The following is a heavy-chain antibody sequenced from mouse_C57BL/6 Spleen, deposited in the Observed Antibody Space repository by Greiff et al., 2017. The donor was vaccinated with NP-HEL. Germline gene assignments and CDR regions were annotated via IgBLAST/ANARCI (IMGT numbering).Heavy chain of an antibody. J-gene: IGHJ3*01. CDR1: GFTFSSYA. CDR3: ARGPSHYYGSSYGWFAY. D-gene: IGHD1-1*01. CDR2: ISDGGSYT. Sequence: DVMLVESGGGLVKPGGSLKLSCAASGFTFSSYAMSWVRQTPEKRLEWVATISDGGSYTYYPDNVKGRFTISRDNAKNNLYLQMSHLKSEDTAMYYCARGPSHYYGSSYGWFAYWGQGTLVTVSA. V-gene: IGHV5-4*03.